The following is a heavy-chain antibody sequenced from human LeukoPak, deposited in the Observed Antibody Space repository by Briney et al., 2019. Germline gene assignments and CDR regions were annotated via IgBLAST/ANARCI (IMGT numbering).Heavy chain of an antibody. J-gene: IGHJ3*02. CDR1: GFTFSSYA. CDR3: ARDERFLEWLFPGDAFDI. Sequence: GGSLRLSRAASGFTFSSYAMSWVRQAPGKGLEWVSAISGSGGSTYYADSVKGRFTISRDNSKNTLYLQMNSLRAEDTAVYYCARDERFLEWLFPGDAFDIWGQGTMVTVSS. D-gene: IGHD3-3*01. V-gene: IGHV3-23*01. CDR2: ISGSGGST.